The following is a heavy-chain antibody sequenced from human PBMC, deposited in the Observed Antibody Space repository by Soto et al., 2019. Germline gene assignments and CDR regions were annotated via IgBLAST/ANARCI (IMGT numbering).Heavy chain of an antibody. CDR1: GYTFTSYA. J-gene: IGHJ5*02. CDR3: ARDLRLEGYCSGGSCYSGWFDP. V-gene: IGHV1-3*01. D-gene: IGHD2-15*01. CDR2: INAGNGNT. Sequence: ASVKVSCKAAGYTFTSYAIHWVRQAPGQRLEWMGWINAGNGNTKYSQKFQGRVTITRDTSASTAYMELSSLRSEDTAVYYCARDLRLEGYCSGGSCYSGWFDPWGQGTLVTVSS.